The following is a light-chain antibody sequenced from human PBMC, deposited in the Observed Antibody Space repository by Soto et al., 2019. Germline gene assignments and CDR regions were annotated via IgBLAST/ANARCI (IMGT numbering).Light chain of an antibody. CDR3: QQYNSYLLT. V-gene: IGKV1-5*01. J-gene: IGKJ4*01. Sequence: DIQMTQSPSTLSASVGDRVTITCRASQSISSWLAWYQQKPGKAPKLLIYDASSLESGVPSRFSGSGSGTEFTLTISSLQPDDFATYSCQQYNSYLLTFGGRTKVDVK. CDR2: DAS. CDR1: QSISSW.